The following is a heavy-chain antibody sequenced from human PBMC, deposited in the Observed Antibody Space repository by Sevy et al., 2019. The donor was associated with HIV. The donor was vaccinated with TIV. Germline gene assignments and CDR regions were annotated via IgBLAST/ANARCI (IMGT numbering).Heavy chain of an antibody. CDR3: ARGGCSSTSCYSDDYYYYYGMDV. D-gene: IGHD2-2*01. CDR2: IYYSGST. CDR1: GGSISSYY. V-gene: IGHV4-59*01. Sequence: SETLSLTCTVSGGSISSYYWSWIRQPPGKGLEWIGYIYYSGSTNYNPSLKSRVTISVDTSKNQFSLKLGSVTAADTAVYYCARGGCSSTSCYSDDYYYYYGMDVWGQGTTVTVSS. J-gene: IGHJ6*02.